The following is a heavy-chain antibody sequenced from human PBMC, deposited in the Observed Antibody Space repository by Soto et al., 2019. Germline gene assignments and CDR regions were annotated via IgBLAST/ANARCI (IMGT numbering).Heavy chain of an antibody. J-gene: IGHJ5*02. D-gene: IGHD3-22*01. CDR2: IYYSGST. CDR3: ARGADYYDSSGYSA. V-gene: IGHV4-30-4*01. CDR1: GGSISSGDYY. Sequence: NPSETLSLTCTVSGGSISSGDYYWSWIRQPPGKGLEWIGYIYYSGSTYYNPSLKSRVTISVDTSKNQFSLKLSSVTAADTAVYYCARGADYYDSSGYSAWGQGTLVTVSS.